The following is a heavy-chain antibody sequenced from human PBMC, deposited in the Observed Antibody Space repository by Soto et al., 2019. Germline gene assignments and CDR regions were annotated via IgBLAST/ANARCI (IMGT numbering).Heavy chain of an antibody. V-gene: IGHV4-31*03. Sequence: QVQLQESGPGLVKPSQTLSLTCTVSGGSISSGGYYWSWIRQHPGKGLEWIGYIYYSGSTYYNPSLKGRVTISVYTSKNQFSLKLSSVTAADTAVYYCARGCGNSYYYYGMDVWGQGTTVTVSS. CDR3: ARGCGNSYYYYGMDV. CDR1: GGSISSGGYY. CDR2: IYYSGST. D-gene: IGHD2-21*02. J-gene: IGHJ6*02.